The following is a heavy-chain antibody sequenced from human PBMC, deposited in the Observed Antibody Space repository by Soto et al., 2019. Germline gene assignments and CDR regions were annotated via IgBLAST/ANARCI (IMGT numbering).Heavy chain of an antibody. V-gene: IGHV4-59*12. CDR3: AGTRLRVFDS. CDR1: GDSIPNYY. CDR2: ISYNGDT. Sequence: SETLSLTCTVSGDSIPNYYWTWIRQPPGKRLEWIGYISYNGDTSYNPSLKSRVSISVDTSKNHFSLKLRSVTAADTAMYFCAGTRLRVFDSWGRETLVTVSS. D-gene: IGHD4-17*01. J-gene: IGHJ4*02.